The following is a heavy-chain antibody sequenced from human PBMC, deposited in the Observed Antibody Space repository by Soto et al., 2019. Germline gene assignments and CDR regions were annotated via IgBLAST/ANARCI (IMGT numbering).Heavy chain of an antibody. CDR2: IDSDGRST. CDR1: GFTLRSYW. J-gene: IGHJ5*02. CDR3: ARGVVVYQQLVRGRDRFAP. V-gene: IGHV3-74*01. Sequence: VQLVESGGGPVQPGGSLTLSCAVSGFTLRSYWMHWVRQAPGKGLEWVARIDSDGRSTNYADSVKGRFTISRDNAKNTVFLHMNSLRDEDRAVYYCARGVVVYQQLVRGRDRFAPWGQGTLVTVSS. D-gene: IGHD6-13*01.